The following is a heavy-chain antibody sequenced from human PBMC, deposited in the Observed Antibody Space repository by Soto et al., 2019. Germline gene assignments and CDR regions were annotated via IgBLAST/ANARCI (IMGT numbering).Heavy chain of an antibody. D-gene: IGHD5-18*01. J-gene: IGHJ4*02. CDR1: GYTFTSYG. Sequence: ASVKVSCKASGYTFTSYGISWVRQAPGQGLEWMGWISAYNGNTNYAQKFQGRVTMTRNTSISTAYMELSSLRSEDTAVYYCARGESGYSYVDYWGQGTLVTVSS. V-gene: IGHV1-18*01. CDR2: ISAYNGNT. CDR3: ARGESGYSYVDY.